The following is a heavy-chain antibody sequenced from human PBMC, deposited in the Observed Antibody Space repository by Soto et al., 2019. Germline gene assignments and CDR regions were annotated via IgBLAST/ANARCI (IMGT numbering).Heavy chain of an antibody. D-gene: IGHD4-4*01. CDR2: IYSGGST. CDR1: GFTVSSNY. Sequence: AASGFTVSSNYMSWFRQAPGKGLEWVSVIYSGGSTYYADSVKGRFTISRDNSKNTLYLQMNSLRAEDTAVYYCARDLQYGPYYYYGMDVLGQGTTVTVSS. V-gene: IGHV3-53*01. J-gene: IGHJ6*02. CDR3: ARDLQYGPYYYYGMDV.